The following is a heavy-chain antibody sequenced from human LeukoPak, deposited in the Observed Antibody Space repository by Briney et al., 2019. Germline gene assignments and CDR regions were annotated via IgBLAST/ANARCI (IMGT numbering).Heavy chain of an antibody. CDR3: AKENGGPNDY. J-gene: IGHJ4*02. CDR2: IRYDGNVK. D-gene: IGHD4-23*01. V-gene: IGHV3-30*02. CDR1: GFTFSSYG. Sequence: PGGSLRLSCAASGFTFSSYGMHWVRQAPGKGLEWVTFIRYDGNVKYYADSVKGRFTISRDNSKGTLYLQMNSLRGEDSAVYYCAKENGGPNDYWGQGTLVTVSS.